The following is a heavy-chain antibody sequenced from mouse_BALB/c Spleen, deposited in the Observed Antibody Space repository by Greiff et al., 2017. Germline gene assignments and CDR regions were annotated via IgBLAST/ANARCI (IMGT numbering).Heavy chain of an antibody. CDR2: IYPGDGDT. D-gene: IGHD2-1*01. V-gene: IGHV1-80*01. CDR3: ARLGDGNFYFDY. Sequence: VKLQQSGAELVRPGSSVKISCKASGYAFSSYWMNWVKQRPGQGLEWIGQIYPGDGDTNYNGKFKGKATLTADKSSSTAYMQLSSLTSEDSAVYFCARLGDGNFYFDYWGQGTTLTVSS. CDR1: GYAFSSYW. J-gene: IGHJ2*01.